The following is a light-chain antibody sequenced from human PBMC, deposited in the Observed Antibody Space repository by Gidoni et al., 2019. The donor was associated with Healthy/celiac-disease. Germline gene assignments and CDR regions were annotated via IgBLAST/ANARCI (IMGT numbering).Light chain of an antibody. CDR2: DAS. CDR3: QQRSNWPIT. CDR1: QSVSSY. Sequence: ILFTQSPATLSLSPGERATTCCSASQSVSSYLAWYQQKPGQAPRLLIYDASNRATGIPARFSGSGSGTDFTLTISSLEPEDFAIYYCQQRSNWPITFGQGTRLEIK. V-gene: IGKV3-11*01. J-gene: IGKJ5*01.